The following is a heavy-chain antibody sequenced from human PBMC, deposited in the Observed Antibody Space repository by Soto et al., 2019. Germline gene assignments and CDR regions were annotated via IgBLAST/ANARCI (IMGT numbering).Heavy chain of an antibody. J-gene: IGHJ4*02. CDR2: INPNSGGT. CDR3: ARHGLRYFYSSPSGPFDY. Sequence: ASVKVSCKASGYTFTGYYMHWVRQAPGQGLEWMGWINPNSGGTNYAQKFQGRVTMTRNTSISTAYMELSSLRSEDTAVYYCARHGLRYFYSSPSGPFDYWGQGTLVTVYS. D-gene: IGHD6-6*01. V-gene: IGHV1-2*02. CDR1: GYTFTGYY.